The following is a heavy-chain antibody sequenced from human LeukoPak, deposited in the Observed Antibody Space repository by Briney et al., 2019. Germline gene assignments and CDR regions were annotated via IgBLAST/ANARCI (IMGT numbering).Heavy chain of an antibody. D-gene: IGHD2-2*01. V-gene: IGHV3-49*04. J-gene: IGHJ5*02. CDR2: IRSKAYGGTT. CDR1: GFTFGDYA. CDR3: TRLVGLGYCSSTSCIPGNWFDP. Sequence: GGSLRLSCTASGFTFGDYAMSWVRQAPGKGLEWVGFIRSKAYGGTTEYAASVKGRFTISRDDSKSIAYLQMNSLKTEDAAVYYCTRLVGLGYCSSTSCIPGNWFDPWGQGTLVTVSS.